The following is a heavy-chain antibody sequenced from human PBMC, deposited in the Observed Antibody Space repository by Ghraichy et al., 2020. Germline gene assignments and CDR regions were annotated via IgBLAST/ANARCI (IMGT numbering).Heavy chain of an antibody. D-gene: IGHD5-12*01. CDR3: ARAEYSGYDDAFDI. V-gene: IGHV4-59*01. Sequence: LSLTCTVSGGSISSYYWSWIRQPPGKGLEWIGYIYYSGSTNYNPSLKSRVTISVDTSKNQFSLKLSSVTAADTAVYYCARAEYSGYDDAFDIWGQGTMVTVSS. J-gene: IGHJ3*02. CDR1: GGSISSYY. CDR2: IYYSGST.